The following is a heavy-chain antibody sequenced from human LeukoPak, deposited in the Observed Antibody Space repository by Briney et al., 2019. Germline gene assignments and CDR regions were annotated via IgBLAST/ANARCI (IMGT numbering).Heavy chain of an antibody. D-gene: IGHD6-13*01. J-gene: IGHJ4*02. V-gene: IGHV4-59*12. CDR1: GGSISSYY. CDR3: ARGGAAGIRYSSSWYFFY. Sequence: SETLSLTCTVSGGSISSYYWSWSRQPPGKGLELIWYIYYSGSTNYNPSLKSRVTISVDTSKNQFSLKLSSVTATDTAVYYCARGGAAGIRYSSSWYFFYWGQGTLVTVSS. CDR2: IYYSGST.